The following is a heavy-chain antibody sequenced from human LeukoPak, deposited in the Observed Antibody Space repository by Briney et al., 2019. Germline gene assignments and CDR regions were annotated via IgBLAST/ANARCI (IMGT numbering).Heavy chain of an antibody. J-gene: IGHJ5*01. Sequence: SQNLSLTCTVSGGSFTSGGYYWSWIRQPPGKGLEWMGYIYYTGSTHYNPSLKSRISMSVDTSKRQFSLNLMSVTGADTAIYYCARDKVTVTGNWFDSWGQGTLVAVSS. D-gene: IGHD4-17*01. CDR2: IYYTGST. CDR1: GGSFTSGGYY. V-gene: IGHV4-31*03. CDR3: ARDKVTVTGNWFDS.